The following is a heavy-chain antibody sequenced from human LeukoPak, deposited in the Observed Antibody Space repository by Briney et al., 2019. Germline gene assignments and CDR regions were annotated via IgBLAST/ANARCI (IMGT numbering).Heavy chain of an antibody. Sequence: GASVKDSCKTSGYSFINHGISWVGQAPGQGLEWMGWIAGYNDNPKYSQKFQGRVTMTRETSTSTAYMELRSLRSDDTAVYYCARELGIRFDPWGQGTLVIVSS. CDR3: ARELGIRFDP. CDR2: IAGYNDNP. J-gene: IGHJ5*02. D-gene: IGHD3-16*01. CDR1: GYSFINHG. V-gene: IGHV1-18*01.